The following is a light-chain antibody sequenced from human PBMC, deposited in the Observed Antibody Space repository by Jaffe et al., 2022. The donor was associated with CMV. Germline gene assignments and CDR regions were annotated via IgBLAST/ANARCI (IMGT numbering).Light chain of an antibody. J-gene: IGLJ3*02. V-gene: IGLV2-14*03. Sequence: QSALTQPASVSGSPGQSITISCTGTSSHVATYNFVSWYQQYPGKAPKLIIYGVTNRPSGVSNRFSGSKSGDTASLTISGLQAEDEADYYCSSSTSGGTLDVLFGGGTKVTVL. CDR1: SSHVATYNF. CDR2: GVT. CDR3: SSSTSGGTLDVL.